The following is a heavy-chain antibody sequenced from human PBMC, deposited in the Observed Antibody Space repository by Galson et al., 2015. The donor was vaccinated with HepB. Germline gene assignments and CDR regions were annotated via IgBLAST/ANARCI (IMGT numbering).Heavy chain of an antibody. J-gene: IGHJ6*02. V-gene: IGHV7-4-1*02. Sequence: SVKVSCKASGGTFSSYAISWVRQAPGQGLEWMGWINTNTGNPTYAQGFTGRFVFSLDTSVSTAYLQISSLKAEDTAVYYCARNPGAHYYGSGSYPDVWGQGTTVTVSS. CDR3: ARNPGAHYYGSGSYPDV. CDR2: INTNTGNP. CDR1: GGTFSSYA. D-gene: IGHD3-10*01.